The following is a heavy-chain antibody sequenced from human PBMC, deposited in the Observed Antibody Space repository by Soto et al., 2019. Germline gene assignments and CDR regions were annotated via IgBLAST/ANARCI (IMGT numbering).Heavy chain of an antibody. CDR1: GGTFSSYS. CDR2: IIPIFGTA. D-gene: IGHD6-13*01. V-gene: IGHV1-69*13. CDR3: ARMRALGAAAAPG. Sequence: SVKVSWKASGGTFSSYSISWVRQAPGQGLEWMGGIIPIFGTANYAQKFQGRVTITADESTSTAYMELSGLRSEDTAVYYCARMRALGAAAAPGWGQGTLVTVSS. J-gene: IGHJ4*02.